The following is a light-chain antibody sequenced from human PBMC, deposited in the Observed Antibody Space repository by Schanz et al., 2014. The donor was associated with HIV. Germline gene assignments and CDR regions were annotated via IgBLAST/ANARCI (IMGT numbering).Light chain of an antibody. CDR3: QKYSTVPPT. V-gene: IGKV1-27*01. Sequence: DIPLTQSPSSLSASVGDRVTITCRASQGMGNDFAWYQQKPGKLPKLLSYASSTLQSGVPSRFSGSGSGTDFTLTISSLQPEDVATYYCQKYSTVPPTFGQGTKVEIK. CDR2: ASS. J-gene: IGKJ1*01. CDR1: QGMGND.